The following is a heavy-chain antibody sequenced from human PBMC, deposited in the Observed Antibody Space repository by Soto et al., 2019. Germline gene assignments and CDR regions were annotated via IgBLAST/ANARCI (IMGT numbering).Heavy chain of an antibody. V-gene: IGHV4-34*01. CDR3: ARDLENTYYDFWSGYLTNNWFDP. D-gene: IGHD3-3*01. Sequence: SETLSLTCAVYGGSFSGYYWSWIRQPPGKGLEWIGEINHSGSTNYNPSLKSRVTISVDTSKNQFSLKLSSVTAADTAVYYCARDLENTYYDFWSGYLTNNWFDPWGQGTLVTVSS. CDR1: GGSFSGYY. J-gene: IGHJ5*02. CDR2: INHSGST.